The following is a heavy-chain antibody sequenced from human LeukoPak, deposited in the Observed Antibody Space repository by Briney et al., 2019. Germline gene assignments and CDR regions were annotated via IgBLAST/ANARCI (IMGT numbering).Heavy chain of an antibody. CDR3: ARGIAAAGPFDY. CDR2: INHSGST. Sequence: SETLSLTCAVYGGSFSGYYWSWVRQPPGKGLEWIGEINHSGSTNYNPSLKSRVTISVDTSKNQFSLKLSSVTAADTAVYYCARGIAAAGPFDYWGQGTLVTVSS. D-gene: IGHD6-13*01. CDR1: GGSFSGYY. J-gene: IGHJ4*02. V-gene: IGHV4-34*01.